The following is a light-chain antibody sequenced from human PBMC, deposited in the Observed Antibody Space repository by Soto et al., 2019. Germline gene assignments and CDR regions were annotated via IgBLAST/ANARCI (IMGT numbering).Light chain of an antibody. CDR3: QQSQTTPYT. V-gene: IGKV1-39*01. CDR1: QSISNY. CDR2: AAS. Sequence: DIQMTQSPSSLSASEGVRVTITCRASQSISNYLNWYQQKPGQAPKLLIYAASSLQSGVPSRFTGRGSGTDCTLSISDLQPRDFATYTKQQSQTTPYTFSHGT. J-gene: IGKJ2*01.